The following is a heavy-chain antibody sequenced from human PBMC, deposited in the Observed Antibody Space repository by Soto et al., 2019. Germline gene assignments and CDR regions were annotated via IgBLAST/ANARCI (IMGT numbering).Heavy chain of an antibody. CDR2: INHSRST. D-gene: IGHD6-19*01. Sequence: SETLSLTCAVYGGSFSGYYWSWIRQPPGKGLEWIGEINHSRSTNYNPSLKSRVTISVDTSKNQFSLKLSSVTAADTAVYYCARVLGHKWLVRAYFAYWGQGTLVTVSP. V-gene: IGHV4-34*01. CDR3: ARVLGHKWLVRAYFAY. CDR1: GGSFSGYY. J-gene: IGHJ4*02.